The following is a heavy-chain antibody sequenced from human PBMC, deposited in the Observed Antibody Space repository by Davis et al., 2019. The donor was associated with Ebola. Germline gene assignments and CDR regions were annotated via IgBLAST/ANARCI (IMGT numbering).Heavy chain of an antibody. CDR1: GFTFSSYA. V-gene: IGHV3-30-3*01. J-gene: IGHJ6*02. CDR3: ARDATRWIQLWHMDV. Sequence: GGSLRLSCAASGFTFSSYAMHWVRQAPGKGLEWVAVISYDGSNKYYADSVKGRFTISRDNSKNTLYLQMNSLRAEDTAVYYCARDATRWIQLWHMDVWGQGTTVTVSS. D-gene: IGHD5-18*01. CDR2: ISYDGSNK.